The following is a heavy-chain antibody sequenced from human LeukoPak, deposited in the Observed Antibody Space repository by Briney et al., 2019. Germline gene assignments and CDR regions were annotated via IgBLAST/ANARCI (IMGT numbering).Heavy chain of an antibody. V-gene: IGHV3-74*01. Sequence: GRSLRLSYAASGFTFSSYGMHWVRQAPGKGLVWVSRINPDGRTISYADSVKDRFTISRDNAKNTLYLQMNSLRAEDTAVYYCVRVAVGEYHFDHWGQGTLVTVSS. CDR3: VRVAVGEYHFDH. D-gene: IGHD6-19*01. CDR2: INPDGRTI. CDR1: GFTFSSYG. J-gene: IGHJ4*02.